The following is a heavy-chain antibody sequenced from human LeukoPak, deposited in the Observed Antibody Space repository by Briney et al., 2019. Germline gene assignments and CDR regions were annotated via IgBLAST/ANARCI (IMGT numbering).Heavy chain of an antibody. J-gene: IGHJ4*02. CDR3: ARAGDSSGYYWVFDY. CDR1: GGSISSYY. Sequence: PSETLSLTCTVSGGSISSYYWSWIRQPAGKGLEWIWRIYSSGSTNYNPSLKSRLSMSVDTSKNQFSLRLSSVTAADTAMYYCARAGDSSGYYWVFDYWGQGTLVTVSS. V-gene: IGHV4-4*07. CDR2: IYSSGST. D-gene: IGHD3-22*01.